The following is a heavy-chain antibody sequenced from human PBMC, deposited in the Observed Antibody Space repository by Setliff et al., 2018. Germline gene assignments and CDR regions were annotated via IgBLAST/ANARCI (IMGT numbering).Heavy chain of an antibody. D-gene: IGHD3-3*01. CDR3: ARMTGFQYIDV. CDR1: DDSISRFY. J-gene: IGHJ6*03. CDR2: FHHTGAN. V-gene: IGHV4-59*08. Sequence: ASETLSLTCTVSDDSISRFYWNWIRQPPGKGLEWIGYFHHTGANNYNPSLKSRVTMSIDTSKRQFSLKLTSVTAADTAVYYCARMTGFQYIDVWGKGTTVTVSS.